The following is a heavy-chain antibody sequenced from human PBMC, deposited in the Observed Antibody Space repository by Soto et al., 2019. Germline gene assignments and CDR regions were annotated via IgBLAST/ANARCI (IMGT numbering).Heavy chain of an antibody. V-gene: IGHV1-18*01. D-gene: IGHD5-18*01. CDR1: GYTFTSYG. Sequence: QVQVVQSGPEVKKPGASVMVSCKASGYTFTSYGISWVRQAPGQGLEWMGWISGDNGQTTYGQKFRGRVTITTDTSTSTAFMELRSLGSDDTGVYYCARDRSTQLWVEGLSAMDVWGQGTTVTVSS. CDR3: ARDRSTQLWVEGLSAMDV. J-gene: IGHJ6*02. CDR2: ISGDNGQT.